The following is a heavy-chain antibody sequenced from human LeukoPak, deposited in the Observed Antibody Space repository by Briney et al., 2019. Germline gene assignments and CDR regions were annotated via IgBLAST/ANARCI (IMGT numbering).Heavy chain of an antibody. D-gene: IGHD2-2*01. Sequence: SETLSLTCGVYDGSLSGYYWSWIRQPPGKGLEWIGEINHSGSTNYNPSLKSRVTISVDTSKNQFSLKLSSVTAADTAVYYCARGPPAAPRAYNWFDPWGQGTLVTVSS. V-gene: IGHV4-34*01. J-gene: IGHJ5*02. CDR3: ARGPPAAPRAYNWFDP. CDR1: DGSLSGYY. CDR2: INHSGST.